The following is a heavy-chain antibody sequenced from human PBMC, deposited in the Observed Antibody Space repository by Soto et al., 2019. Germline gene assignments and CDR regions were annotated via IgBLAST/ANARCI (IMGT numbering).Heavy chain of an antibody. CDR1: GFSLSTSGVG. Sequence: QITLKESGPTLVKPTQTLTLTCTFSGFSLSTSGVGVGWIRQPPGKALEWLALIYWDDDKRYSPSLKSRLTITTDTSKHQVVLTMTNMDPVDTATYYCAHRSGLTIFGVANWFDPWGQGTLVTVSS. J-gene: IGHJ5*02. V-gene: IGHV2-5*02. D-gene: IGHD3-3*01. CDR3: AHRSGLTIFGVANWFDP. CDR2: IYWDDDK.